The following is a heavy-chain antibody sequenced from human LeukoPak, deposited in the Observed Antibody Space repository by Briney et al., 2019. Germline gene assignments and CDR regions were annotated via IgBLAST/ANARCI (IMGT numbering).Heavy chain of an antibody. J-gene: IGHJ4*02. CDR3: AKHFYDSSGYTR. CDR2: MSGSDGST. CDR1: GFTFSSYA. V-gene: IGHV3-23*01. Sequence: GRSLRLSCAASGFTFSSYAMHWVRQAPGKGLEWVSGMSGSDGSTFYADSVKGRFTVSRDNSKNSLYLQMKSLRAEDTAVYYCAKHFYDSSGYTRWGQGALVTVSS. D-gene: IGHD3-22*01.